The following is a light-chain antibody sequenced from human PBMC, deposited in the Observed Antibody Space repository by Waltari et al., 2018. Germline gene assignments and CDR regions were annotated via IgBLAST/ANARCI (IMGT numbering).Light chain of an antibody. CDR2: QDN. V-gene: IGLV3-1*01. J-gene: IGLJ2*01. CDR3: QAWDSITVV. CDR1: NLGNKY. Sequence: SYELTQPPSVSVSPGQTASITCPGDNLGNKYACWYQQKPGQSPVLVIYQDNRRPSGIPERFSGSNSGNTATLTISGTQAMDEADYFCQAWDSITVVFGGGTKLTVL.